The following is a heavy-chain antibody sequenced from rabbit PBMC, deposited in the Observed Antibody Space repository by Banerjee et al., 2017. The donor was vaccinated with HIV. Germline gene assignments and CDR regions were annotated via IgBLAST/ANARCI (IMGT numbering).Heavy chain of an antibody. CDR3: ARTGAGGYGSPFKL. D-gene: IGHD6-1*01. V-gene: IGHV1S45*01. J-gene: IGHJ5*01. CDR2: IYAGSSGSA. CDR1: GFSFSSGYW. Sequence: QEQLEESGGDLVKPEGSLTLTCTASGFSFSSGYWICWVRQVTWKGLEWIACIYAGSSGSAYYASWAKGQFTISKTSSTTVTLQMTSLTAADTATYFCARTGAGGYGSPFKLRGQGTRVPVS.